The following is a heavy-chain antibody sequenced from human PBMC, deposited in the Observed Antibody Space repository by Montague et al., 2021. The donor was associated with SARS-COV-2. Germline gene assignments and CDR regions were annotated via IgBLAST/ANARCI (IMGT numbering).Heavy chain of an antibody. CDR1: GGSISSNY. CDR3: ARVFPRWLQFDPYFDY. J-gene: IGHJ4*02. CDR2: IYYSWST. Sequence: SETLSLTCTVSGGSISSNYWSWIRKPPGQGLELIGNIYYSWSTNYNPSLTRRVTISVDTSKNQFSLTLSSVTAADTAVYYCARVFPRWLQFDPYFDYWGQGKLVTVFS. V-gene: IGHV4-59*01. D-gene: IGHD5-24*01.